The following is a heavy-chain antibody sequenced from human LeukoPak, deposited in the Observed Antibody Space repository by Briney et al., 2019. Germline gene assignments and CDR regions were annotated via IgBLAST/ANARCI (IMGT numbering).Heavy chain of an antibody. CDR3: ARDSGVSGDFGY. J-gene: IGHJ4*02. V-gene: IGHV4-61*01. D-gene: IGHD3-3*01. CDR1: GGSIRSSYYY. Sequence: SETLSLTCTVSGGSIRSSYYYWGWIRQPPGKGLEWIGYIYYSGSTNYNPSLKSRVTISVDTSKNQFSLKLSSVTAADTAVYYCARDSGVSGDFGYWGQGTLVTVSS. CDR2: IYYSGST.